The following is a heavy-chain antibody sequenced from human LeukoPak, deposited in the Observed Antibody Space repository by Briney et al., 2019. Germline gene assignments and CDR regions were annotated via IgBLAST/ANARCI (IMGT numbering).Heavy chain of an antibody. V-gene: IGHV4-39*07. J-gene: IGHJ3*02. D-gene: IGHD3-3*01. CDR3: ARVGGATIFGVFIKEAAFDI. Sequence: PSETLSLTCTVSGGSISSSKYYWGWIRQPPGKGLEWIGSIYNSGSTYYNPSLKSRVTISVDMSKNQFSLKLSSVTAADTAVYYCARVGGATIFGVFIKEAAFDIWGQGTMVTVSS. CDR1: GGSISSSKYY. CDR2: IYNSGST.